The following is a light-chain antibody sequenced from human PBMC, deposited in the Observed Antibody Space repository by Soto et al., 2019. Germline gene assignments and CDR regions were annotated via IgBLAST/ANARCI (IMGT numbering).Light chain of an antibody. CDR2: DTS. J-gene: IGKJ4*01. CDR1: QSGSRY. CDR3: QQRFSWPQP. Sequence: EIGLTPSPVTLSLSPGERATLSCRASQSGSRYLAWYPQKPGQAPRLLIHDTSTRATGVPDTFSGSGSGTEFTLTISSLEPEDFALYYCQQRFSWPQPFGGVT. V-gene: IGKV3-11*01.